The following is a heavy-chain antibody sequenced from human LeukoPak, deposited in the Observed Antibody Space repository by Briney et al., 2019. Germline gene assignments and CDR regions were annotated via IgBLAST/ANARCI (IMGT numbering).Heavy chain of an antibody. D-gene: IGHD5-18*01. Sequence: SETLSLTCTVSGGSISSYYWSWIRQPPGKGLEWIGYIYYSGSTNYNPSLKSRVTISVDTSKNQFSLKLSSVTAADTAVYYCARRGRYSYGLSYYYYMDVWGKGTTVTVSS. CDR2: IYYSGST. V-gene: IGHV4-59*12. J-gene: IGHJ6*03. CDR3: ARRGRYSYGLSYYYYMDV. CDR1: GGSISSYY.